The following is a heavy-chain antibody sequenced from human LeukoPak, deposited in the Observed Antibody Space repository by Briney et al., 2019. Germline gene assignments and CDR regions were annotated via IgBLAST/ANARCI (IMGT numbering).Heavy chain of an antibody. V-gene: IGHV3-30-3*01. CDR2: MSYDGTNI. D-gene: IGHD6-6*01. CDR3: ARWVLRDSSSPAGI. J-gene: IGHJ4*02. CDR1: GFTFSSYA. Sequence: PGKSLRLSCAASGFTFSSYAMHWVRQAPGRRPEWVAVMSYDGTNIFYSDSVKGRFTISRDNSKNTLFLQMNSLRAEDTAVYYCARWVLRDSSSPAGIRGQGTLVTVSS.